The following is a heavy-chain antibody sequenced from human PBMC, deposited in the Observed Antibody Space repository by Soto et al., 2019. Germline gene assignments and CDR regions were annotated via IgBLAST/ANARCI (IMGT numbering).Heavy chain of an antibody. J-gene: IGHJ4*02. Sequence: PSETLSLTIITSGFTISISGYHWGWIRQPPGKWLEWIGSIYYGGSTYYNPSLKSRVTISVDTSKNQFSLKLSSVTAAYTAVYYCALGGEIPTSYSDYWGQG. CDR2: IYYGGST. D-gene: IGHD3-16*01. CDR1: GFTISISGYH. CDR3: ALGGEIPTSYSDY. V-gene: IGHV4-39*01.